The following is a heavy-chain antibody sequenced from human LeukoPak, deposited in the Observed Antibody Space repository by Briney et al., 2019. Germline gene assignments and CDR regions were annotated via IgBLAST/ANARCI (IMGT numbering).Heavy chain of an antibody. J-gene: IGHJ4*02. CDR3: ASSTYGDFSLGD. D-gene: IGHD4-17*01. V-gene: IGHV4-4*09. CDR2: IYTCGST. CDR1: GGSISSYY. Sequence: SETLSLTCSVYGGSISSYYWSWIRQPPGKGLEWIGYIYTCGSTNYNPSLKSRVTISVDTSKNQFSLKLSSVTAADTAVYYCASSTYGDFSLGDWGQGTLVTVSS.